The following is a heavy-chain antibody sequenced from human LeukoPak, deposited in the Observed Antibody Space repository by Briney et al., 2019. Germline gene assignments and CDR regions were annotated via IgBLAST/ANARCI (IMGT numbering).Heavy chain of an antibody. CDR3: AKGRRSSWYYFDY. Sequence: GGSLRLSCAASGFTFSSYGMHWVRQAPGKGLEWVAFIRYDGSNKYYADSVKGRFTISRDNSKNTLYPQMNSLRAEDSAVYYCAKGRRSSWYYFDYWGQGTLVTVSS. J-gene: IGHJ4*02. V-gene: IGHV3-30*02. D-gene: IGHD6-13*01. CDR1: GFTFSSYG. CDR2: IRYDGSNK.